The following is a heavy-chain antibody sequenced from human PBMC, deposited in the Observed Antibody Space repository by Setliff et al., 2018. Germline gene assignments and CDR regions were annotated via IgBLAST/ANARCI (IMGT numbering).Heavy chain of an antibody. CDR3: ARDAKIVVVHNPYYFDQ. J-gene: IGHJ4*02. Sequence: QAGGSLRLSCAASGFTFTRYTMHWVRQAPGKGLEWVAVISSDGSSKNYADSLEGRFTISRDNSRNTLYLQMSGLRAEDTAVYYCARDAKIVVVHNPYYFDQWGQGTLVTVSS. CDR2: ISSDGSSK. CDR1: GFTFTRYT. V-gene: IGHV3-30*04. D-gene: IGHD3-22*01.